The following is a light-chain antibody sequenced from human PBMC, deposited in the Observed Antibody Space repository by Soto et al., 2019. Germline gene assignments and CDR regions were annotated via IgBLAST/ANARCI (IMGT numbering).Light chain of an antibody. CDR2: SNN. V-gene: IGLV1-40*01. CDR1: SSNIGAGYD. J-gene: IGLJ2*01. CDR3: QSYAGGLSVSKV. Sequence: QSVLTQPTSVSGAPGQRVTISCTGCSSNIGAGYDVHWYQQHPRTAPKLLIHSNNNRPSGVPDRFSGSKSGTSASLAITGLQPEDEAHYYCQSYAGGLSVSKVFGGGTQLPVL.